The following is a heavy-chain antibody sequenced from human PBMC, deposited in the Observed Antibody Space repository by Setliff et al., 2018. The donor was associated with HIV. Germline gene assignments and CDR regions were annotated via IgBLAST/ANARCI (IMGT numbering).Heavy chain of an antibody. CDR1: GFTFSTYA. CDR3: ARVLIWFGEHLSYGTDV. Sequence: QTGGSLRLSCAASGFTFSTYAMSWVRQGPGKGLEWVANIKQDGSEKYYVDSVKGRFTISRDNAKNSLYLQMNSLRAEDTAVYYCARVLIWFGEHLSYGTDVWGQGTTVTVSS. CDR2: IKQDGSEK. V-gene: IGHV3-7*01. J-gene: IGHJ6*02. D-gene: IGHD3-10*01.